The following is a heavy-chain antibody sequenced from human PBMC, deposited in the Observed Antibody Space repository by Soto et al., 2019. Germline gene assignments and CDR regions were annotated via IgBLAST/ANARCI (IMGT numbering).Heavy chain of an antibody. D-gene: IGHD5-12*01. CDR3: GRGVAIPGYPDY. CDR2: IVPIVDTA. J-gene: IGHJ4*02. CDR1: GGTFSSYA. Sequence: QVQLVQSGAEVRQPASSVKVSCKTSGGTFSSYAISWVRQAPGQGLEWMGGIVPIVDTATYAQKFQGRVTITADESTSTACMELSRLRSDDTAVYYCGRGVAIPGYPDYWGQGTLVTVSS. V-gene: IGHV1-69*12.